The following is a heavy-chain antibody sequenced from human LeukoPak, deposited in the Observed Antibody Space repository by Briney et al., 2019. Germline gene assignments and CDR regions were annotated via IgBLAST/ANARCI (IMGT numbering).Heavy chain of an antibody. D-gene: IGHD1-14*01. CDR2: IYYSGST. Sequence: PSETLSLTCTVSGGSISSYYWSWIRQPPGKGLEWIGYIYYSGSTNYNPSLKSRVTISVDTSKNQFSLKLSSMTAADTAVYYCARVPDRDWHFDLWGRGTLVTVSS. CDR1: GGSISSYY. J-gene: IGHJ2*01. V-gene: IGHV4-59*08. CDR3: ARVPDRDWHFDL.